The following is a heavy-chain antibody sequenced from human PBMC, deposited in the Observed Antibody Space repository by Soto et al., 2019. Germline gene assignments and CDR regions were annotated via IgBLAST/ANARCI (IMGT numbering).Heavy chain of an antibody. CDR2: ISAYNGNT. CDR1: GYTFTSYG. V-gene: IGHV1-18*04. D-gene: IGHD3-22*01. CDR3: ARAYYYDSSGYSLY. J-gene: IGHJ4*02. Sequence: QVQLVQSGAEVKKPGASVKVSCKASGYTFTSYGISWVRQAPGQGLEWMGWISAYNGNTNYAQKLQGRVTMTTDTSMSTAYTELRSLRSDDTAVYYCARAYYYDSSGYSLYWGQGTLVTVSS.